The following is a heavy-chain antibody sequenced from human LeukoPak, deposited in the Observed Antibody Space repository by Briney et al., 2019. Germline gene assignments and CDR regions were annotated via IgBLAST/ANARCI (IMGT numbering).Heavy chain of an antibody. Sequence: GASVKVSCKASGYTFTAYYMHWVRLAPGQGLEWMGWMNPNSGNTGYAQKFQGRVTMTRNTSISTAYMELSSLRSEDTAVYYCARIDTYEFWSGFKTIDYWGQGTLVTVSS. CDR1: GYTFTAYY. V-gene: IGHV1-8*02. J-gene: IGHJ4*02. CDR2: MNPNSGNT. CDR3: ARIDTYEFWSGFKTIDY. D-gene: IGHD3-3*01.